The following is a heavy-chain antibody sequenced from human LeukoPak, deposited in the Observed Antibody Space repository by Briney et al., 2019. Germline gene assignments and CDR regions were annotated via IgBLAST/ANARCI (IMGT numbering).Heavy chain of an antibody. J-gene: IGHJ4*02. V-gene: IGHV3-15*01. D-gene: IGHD2-21*02. CDR2: IKSKTDGGTT. Sequence: GGSLRLSCAASGFTFSNYAMHWVRQAPGKGLEWVGRIKSKTDGGTTDYAAPVKGRFTISRDDSKNTLYLQMNSLKTEDTAVYYCTTAGYCGGDCYRDYWGQGTLVTVSS. CDR1: GFTFSNYA. CDR3: TTAGYCGGDCYRDY.